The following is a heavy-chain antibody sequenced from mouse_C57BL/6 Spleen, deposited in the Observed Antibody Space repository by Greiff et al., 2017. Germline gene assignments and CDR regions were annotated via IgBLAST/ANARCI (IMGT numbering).Heavy chain of an antibody. CDR3: TRAGYGYGDYYAMDY. J-gene: IGHJ4*01. CDR1: GYTFTDYE. V-gene: IGHV1-15*01. Sequence: QVHVKQSGAELVRPGASVTLSCKASGYTFTDYEMHWVKQTPVHGLEWIGAIDPETGGTAYNQKFKGKAILTADKSSSTAYMELRSLTSEDSAVYYCTRAGYGYGDYYAMDYWGQGTSVTVSS. D-gene: IGHD2-2*01. CDR2: IDPETGGT.